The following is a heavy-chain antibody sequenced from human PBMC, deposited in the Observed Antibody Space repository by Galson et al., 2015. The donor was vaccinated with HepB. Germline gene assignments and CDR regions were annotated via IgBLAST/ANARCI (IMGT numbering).Heavy chain of an antibody. J-gene: IGHJ5*02. CDR3: VYTSCYWGCWFDP. D-gene: IGHD2-2*01. CDR1: GSSISSSGYY. Sequence: TLSLTCTVSGSSISSSGYYWGWIRQPPGKGLEWIGSIYYSGSTYYNPSLKSRVTISVDTSKNQFSLKLSSVTAADTAVYYCVYTSCYWGCWFDPWGQGTLVTVSS. CDR2: IYYSGST. V-gene: IGHV4-39*01.